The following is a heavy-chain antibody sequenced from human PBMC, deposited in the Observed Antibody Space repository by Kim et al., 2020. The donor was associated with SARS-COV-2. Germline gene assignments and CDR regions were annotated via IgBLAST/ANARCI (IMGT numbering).Heavy chain of an antibody. CDR3: ARVQYYYDSSGYSPLDY. CDR2: INTNTGNP. Sequence: ASVKVSCKASGYTFTSYAMNWVRQAPGQGLEWMGWINTNTGNPTYAQGFTGRFVFSLDTSVSTAYLQISSLKAEDTAVYYCARVQYYYDSSGYSPLDYWGQGTLVTVSS. J-gene: IGHJ4*02. CDR1: GYTFTSYA. V-gene: IGHV7-4-1*02. D-gene: IGHD3-22*01.